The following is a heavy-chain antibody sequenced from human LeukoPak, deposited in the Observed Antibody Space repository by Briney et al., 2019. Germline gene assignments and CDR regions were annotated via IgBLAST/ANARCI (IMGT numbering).Heavy chain of an antibody. CDR3: AAARSYYDFWMAPRYGMDV. CDR2: IIPICGTA. V-gene: IGHV1-69*13. Sequence: GASVKVSCKASGGTFSSYAISWVRQAPGQGLEWMGGIIPICGTANYAQKFQGRVTITADESTSTAYMELSSLRSEDTAVYYCAAARSYYDFWMAPRYGMDVWGQGTTVTVSS. D-gene: IGHD3-3*01. J-gene: IGHJ6*02. CDR1: GGTFSSYA.